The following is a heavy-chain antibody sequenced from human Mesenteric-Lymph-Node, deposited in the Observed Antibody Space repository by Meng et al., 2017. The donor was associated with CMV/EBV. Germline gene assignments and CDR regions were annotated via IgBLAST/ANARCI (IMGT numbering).Heavy chain of an antibody. CDR3: ARVPEHILGPALGDY. CDR1: GYTFTRYY. Sequence: ASVKVSCKASGYTFTRYYMHWVRQAPGQGLEWMGWINPNSGGTNYAQKFQGRVTMTRDPSISTAYMELSRLRSDDTAVYYCARVPEHILGPALGDYWGQGTLVTVSS. J-gene: IGHJ4*02. CDR2: INPNSGGT. D-gene: IGHD1-26*01. V-gene: IGHV1-2*02.